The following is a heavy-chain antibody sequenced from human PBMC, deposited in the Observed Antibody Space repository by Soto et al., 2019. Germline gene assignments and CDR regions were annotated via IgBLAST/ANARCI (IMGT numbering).Heavy chain of an antibody. CDR2: IYWDDDK. Sequence: QITLNESGPTQVKPRQTLTLTCTFSGFSLTTSGVGVGWIRQSPGKAPEWLALIYWDDDKGYCPSLKSRLTITKDTSKNQVVLTMADLDPADTATYYCAHRVLRTVFGLVTTTAIYFAFWGQGTPVAVSS. CDR3: AHRVLRTVFGLVTTTAIYFAF. CDR1: GFSLTTSGVG. J-gene: IGHJ4*02. V-gene: IGHV2-5*02. D-gene: IGHD3-3*01.